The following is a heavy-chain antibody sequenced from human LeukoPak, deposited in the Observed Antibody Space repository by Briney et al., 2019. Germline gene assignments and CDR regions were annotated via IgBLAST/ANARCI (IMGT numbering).Heavy chain of an antibody. J-gene: IGHJ4*02. CDR3: ARDALRWLQLGYYFDY. CDR1: GFTFSSYG. Sequence: PGGSLRLSCAASGFTFSSYGMHWVRQAPGKGLEWVAVIWYDGSNKYYADSVKGRFTISRDNSKNTLYLQMNSLRAEDTAVYYCARDALRWLQLGYYFDYWGQGTLVTVSS. D-gene: IGHD5-24*01. V-gene: IGHV3-33*01. CDR2: IWYDGSNK.